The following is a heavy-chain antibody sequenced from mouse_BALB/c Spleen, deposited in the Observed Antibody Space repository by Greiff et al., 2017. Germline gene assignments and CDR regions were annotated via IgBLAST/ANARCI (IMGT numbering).Heavy chain of an antibody. Sequence: EVKLLESGPSLVKPSQTLSLTCSVTGDSITSGYWNWIRTFPGNKLEYMGYISYSGSTYYNPSLKSRISITRDTSKNQYYLQLNSVTTEDTATYYCARPLYGSSRAWFAYWGQGTLVTVSA. CDR3: ARPLYGSSRAWFAY. V-gene: IGHV3-8*02. CDR1: GDSITSGY. J-gene: IGHJ3*01. D-gene: IGHD1-1*01. CDR2: ISYSGST.